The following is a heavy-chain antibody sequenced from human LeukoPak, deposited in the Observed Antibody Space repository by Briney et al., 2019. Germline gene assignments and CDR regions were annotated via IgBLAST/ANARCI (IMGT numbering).Heavy chain of an antibody. CDR3: ARRAIVGAFFDY. CDR1: GGSISSYY. V-gene: IGHV4-59*08. D-gene: IGHD1-26*01. Sequence: SETLSLTCTVSGGSISSYYWSWIRQPPGKGLEWIGYIYYSGSTNYTPSLKSRVTISVDTSKNQFSLKLSSVTAADTAVYYCARRAIVGAFFDYWGQGTLVTVSS. J-gene: IGHJ4*02. CDR2: IYYSGST.